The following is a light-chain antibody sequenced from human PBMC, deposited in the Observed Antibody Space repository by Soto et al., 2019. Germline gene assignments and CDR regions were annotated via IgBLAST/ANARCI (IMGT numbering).Light chain of an antibody. CDR3: QQVDSYPRP. CDR2: ASS. V-gene: IGKV1-9*01. Sequence: IQLTQSPSSLSASVGDRVTVTFRASQGIGTYLVWYQQKSGKAPTVLIYASSTLQTGVPSRFSGSGSGTDFSLTISSLHPEDVATYYCQQVDSYPRPFGQGTKVDNK. J-gene: IGKJ1*01. CDR1: QGIGTY.